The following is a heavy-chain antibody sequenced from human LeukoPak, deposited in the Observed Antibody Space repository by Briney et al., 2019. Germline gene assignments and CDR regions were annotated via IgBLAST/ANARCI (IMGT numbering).Heavy chain of an antibody. CDR1: GYTFTDYY. J-gene: IGHJ5*01. Sequence: ASLKVSCKASGYTFTDYYIHWVRQAPGQRLEWMGWINPNSGDTNYTQKFQGWVTMTRDMSISTAYMELSRLRSDDTAIYYCAGATGTYWWFDSWGQGTLVTVSS. CDR3: AGATGTYWWFDS. V-gene: IGHV1-2*04. D-gene: IGHD1-26*01. CDR2: INPNSGDT.